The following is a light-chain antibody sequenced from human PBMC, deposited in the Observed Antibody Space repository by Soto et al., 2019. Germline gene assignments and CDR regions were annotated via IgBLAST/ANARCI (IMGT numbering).Light chain of an antibody. Sequence: EVVLTHSPATLSLSPLDRASLSFRASQSVSSYFAWYQQKPGQAPRLLIYDASNRATGIPARFSGSGSGTDFTLTISSLEAEDFAVYSCQQSGSSPSFGQGTRLEIK. CDR3: QQSGSSPS. CDR2: DAS. CDR1: QSVSSY. V-gene: IGKV3-11*01. J-gene: IGKJ5*01.